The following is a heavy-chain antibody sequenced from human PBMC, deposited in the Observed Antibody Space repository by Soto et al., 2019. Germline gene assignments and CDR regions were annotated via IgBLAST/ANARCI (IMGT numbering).Heavy chain of an antibody. J-gene: IGHJ5*02. Sequence: GASVKVSCKASGYTFTSYDINWVRQATGQGLEWMGWMNPNSGNTGYAQKFQGRVTMTRNTSISTAYMELSSLGPEDTAVYYCAMPLYSSGVHWFDPWGQGTLVTVSS. D-gene: IGHD6-19*01. V-gene: IGHV1-8*01. CDR1: GYTFTSYD. CDR3: AMPLYSSGVHWFDP. CDR2: MNPNSGNT.